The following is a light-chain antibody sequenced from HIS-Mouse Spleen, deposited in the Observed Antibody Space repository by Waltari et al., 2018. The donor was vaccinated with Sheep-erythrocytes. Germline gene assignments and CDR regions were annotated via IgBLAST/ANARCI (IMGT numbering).Light chain of an antibody. CDR3: QQRSNWPPT. J-gene: IGKJ1*01. V-gene: IGKV3-11*01. Sequence: IVLTQSPATLSLSPGERATLSCRASPRVSSYLAWYQQNPGQAPRLLIYAASNRAPGIPARVSVSGAGTDVTLTISSLEPEDFAVYYCQQRSNWPPTFGQGTKVEIK. CDR1: PRVSSY. CDR2: AAS.